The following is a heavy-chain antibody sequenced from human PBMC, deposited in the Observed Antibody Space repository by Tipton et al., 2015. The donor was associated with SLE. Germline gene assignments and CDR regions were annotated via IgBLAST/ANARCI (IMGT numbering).Heavy chain of an antibody. Sequence: TLSLTCTVSGGSIRSSTSYWVWVRQPPGKGLEWIGSINYSGNTYYDPSLKSRVTISVDTSKNQFSLKLSSVTAADTAVYYCARIIGVDGAATNYFDYWGQGTLVTVSS. CDR1: GGSIRSSTSY. D-gene: IGHD3-3*01. V-gene: IGHV4-39*07. CDR2: INYSGNT. J-gene: IGHJ4*02. CDR3: ARIIGVDGAATNYFDY.